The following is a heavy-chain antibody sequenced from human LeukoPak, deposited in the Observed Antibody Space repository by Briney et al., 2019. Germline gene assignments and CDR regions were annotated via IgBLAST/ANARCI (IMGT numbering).Heavy chain of an antibody. J-gene: IGHJ4*02. CDR2: IKSKTDGGTT. CDR3: TTVGAARSGYYY. V-gene: IGHV3-15*07. Sequence: GGSLRLSCAASGFTFRSYGMHWVRQAPGKGLEWVGRIKSKTDGGTTDYAAPVKGRFTISRDDSKGTLYLQMNSLKTEDTAVYYCTTVGAARSGYYYWGQGSLVTVSS. CDR1: GFTFRSYG. D-gene: IGHD3-22*01.